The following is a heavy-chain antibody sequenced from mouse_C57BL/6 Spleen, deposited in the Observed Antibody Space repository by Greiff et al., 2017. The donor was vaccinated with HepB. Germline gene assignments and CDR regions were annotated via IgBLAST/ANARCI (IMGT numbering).Heavy chain of an antibody. CDR1: GYSITSGYY. J-gene: IGHJ4*01. D-gene: IGHD1-1*01. CDR2: ISYDGSN. CDR3: ARDYYYGSSGYYAMDY. Sequence: EVKLLESGPGLVKPSQSLSLTCSVTGYSITSGYYWNWIRQFPGNKLEWMGFISYDGSNNYNPSLKNRISITRDTSKNQFFLKLNSVTTEDTATYYCARDYYYGSSGYYAMDYWGQGTSVTVSS. V-gene: IGHV3-6*01.